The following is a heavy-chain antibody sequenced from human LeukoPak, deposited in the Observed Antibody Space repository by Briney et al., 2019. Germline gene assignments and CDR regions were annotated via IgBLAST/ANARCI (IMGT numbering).Heavy chain of an antibody. CDR2: IYYSGST. J-gene: IGHJ4*02. CDR3: ARAFGYGDYPYDY. CDR1: GGSISSDGYY. D-gene: IGHD4-17*01. Sequence: PSQTLSLTCTVSGGSISSDGYYWSWIRQHPGKGLEWIGYIYYSGSTYYNPSLKSRVTISVDTSKNQFSLKLSSVTAADTAVYYCARAFGYGDYPYDYWGQGTLVTVSS. V-gene: IGHV4-31*03.